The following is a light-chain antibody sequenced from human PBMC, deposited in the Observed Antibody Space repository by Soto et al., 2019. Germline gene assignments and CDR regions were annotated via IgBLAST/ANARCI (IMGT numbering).Light chain of an antibody. Sequence: DIQMTQSPSSVSASVGDRVTITCRASQGISNWLAWYQQKPGEAPKLLISAASSLQSGVPSRFSGSGSGTDFTLTINSLQHEDFETYYCQQGQSFQLTLGGGTKADIK. CDR3: QQGQSFQLT. CDR2: AAS. CDR1: QGISNW. J-gene: IGKJ4*01. V-gene: IGKV1D-12*01.